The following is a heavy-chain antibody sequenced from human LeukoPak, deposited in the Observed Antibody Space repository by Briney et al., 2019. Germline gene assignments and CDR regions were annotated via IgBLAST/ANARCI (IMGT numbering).Heavy chain of an antibody. V-gene: IGHV3-30*02. J-gene: IGHJ4*02. CDR2: IRRDGRDE. CDR3: AKDRDGGNFFFDY. D-gene: IGHD2-15*01. CDR1: GFTFNSYG. Sequence: GGSLRLSCAASGFTFNSYGMHWVRQAPGKGLEWVAFIRRDGRDEDYAAAVKGRFTMSRDNSRNRLYLQMNGLRPEDTALYYCAKDRDGGNFFFDYWGQGTLATVSS.